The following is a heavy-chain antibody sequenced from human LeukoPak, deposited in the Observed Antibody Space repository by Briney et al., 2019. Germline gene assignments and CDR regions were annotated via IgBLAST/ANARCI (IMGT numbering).Heavy chain of an antibody. CDR1: GGSISSGNW. CDR3: ARGIAVAGFGFDY. V-gene: IGHV4-4*02. D-gene: IGHD6-19*01. J-gene: IGHJ4*02. Sequence: PSETLSLTCVVSGGSISSGNWWSWVRQSPEKGLEWIGEIYRDGNTNYNPSLKSRATISVDTSKNQFSLKLSSVTAADTAVYYCARGIAVAGFGFDYWGQGTLVTVSS. CDR2: IYRDGNT.